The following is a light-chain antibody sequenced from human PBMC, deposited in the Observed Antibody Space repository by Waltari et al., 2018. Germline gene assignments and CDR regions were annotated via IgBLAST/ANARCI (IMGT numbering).Light chain of an antibody. CDR2: GNN. CDR3: QSFDGRRTL. Sequence: QSVLTQPPSVSAAPGRRVTISCTGDISNIGAGYDVHWYQQLPETSPKLLLYGNNNRPSGVPDRFSASRSGTSASLAITGLQAEDEADYYCQSFDGRRTLFGGGTKLTVL. J-gene: IGLJ2*01. CDR1: ISNIGAGYD. V-gene: IGLV1-40*01.